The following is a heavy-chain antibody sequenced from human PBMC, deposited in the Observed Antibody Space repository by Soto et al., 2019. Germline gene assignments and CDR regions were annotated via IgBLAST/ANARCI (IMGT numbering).Heavy chain of an antibody. CDR2: IKSKTDGGTT. Sequence: LRLSCAASGFTFSNAWMSWVRQAPGKGLEWVGRIKSKTDGGTTDYAAPVKGRFTISRDDSKNTLYLQMNSLETEDTAVYYCTTGTAGSWDYYYYGMDVWGQGTTVTVSS. V-gene: IGHV3-15*01. J-gene: IGHJ6*02. D-gene: IGHD6-13*01. CDR1: GFTFSNAW. CDR3: TTGTAGSWDYYYYGMDV.